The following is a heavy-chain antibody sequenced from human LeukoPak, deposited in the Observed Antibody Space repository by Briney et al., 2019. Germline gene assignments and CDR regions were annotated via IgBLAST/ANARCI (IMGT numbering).Heavy chain of an antibody. CDR2: FLYTGRT. CDR1: GGSISSYS. CDR3: ATVDTTLGKDS. J-gene: IGHJ4*02. D-gene: IGHD5-18*01. V-gene: IGHV4-59*08. Sequence: PSETLSLTCSVSGGSISSYSWSWIPQPPGKGLEGIGYFLYTGRTNYNPSLKTRVTPSVDTSKNQLSPYLSSVTTPDTAVYYCATVDTTLGKDSWGQGTLVTVSS.